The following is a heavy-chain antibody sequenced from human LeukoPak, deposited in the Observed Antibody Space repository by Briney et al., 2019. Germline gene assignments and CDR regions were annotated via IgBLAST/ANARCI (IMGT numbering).Heavy chain of an antibody. J-gene: IGHJ4*02. CDR1: GGSISSSSYY. CDR2: IYYSGST. V-gene: IGHV4-39*07. Sequence: SETLSLTCTVSGGSISSSSYYWGWIRQPPGKGLEWIGSIYYSGSTYYNPSLKSRVTISVDTSKNQFSLKLSSVTAADTAVYYCARDQGKSGGFWSGYFDYWGQGTLVTVSS. D-gene: IGHD3-3*01. CDR3: ARDQGKSGGFWSGYFDY.